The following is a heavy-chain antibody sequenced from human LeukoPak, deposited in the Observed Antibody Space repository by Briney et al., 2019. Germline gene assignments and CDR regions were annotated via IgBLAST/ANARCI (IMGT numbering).Heavy chain of an antibody. J-gene: IGHJ6*03. D-gene: IGHD2-2*01. V-gene: IGHV3-23*01. CDR3: XKVAAXXIVVVPAAMEDYYMDV. Sequence: PGGSLRLSCAASGFTFSSYAMSWVRQAPGKGLEWVSAIXGSGGSTYYADSVKGRFTISRDNSKNTLYLQMNSLRAEDTAVYYCXKVAAXXIVVVPAAMEDYYMDVWGKGTTVTVSS. CDR1: GFTFSSYA. CDR2: IXGSGGST.